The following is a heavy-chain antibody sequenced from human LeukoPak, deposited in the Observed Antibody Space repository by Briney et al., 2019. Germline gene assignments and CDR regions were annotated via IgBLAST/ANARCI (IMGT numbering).Heavy chain of an antibody. V-gene: IGHV3-30*18. CDR3: AKVGHLQLVLDY. Sequence: GRSLRLSCAASGFPYSSYGMHWVRQAPGKGLEWVAVISYDGSNKYYADSVKGRFTISRDNSKNTLYLQMNSLRAEDTAVYYCAKVGHLQLVLDYWGQGTLVTVSS. CDR2: ISYDGSNK. J-gene: IGHJ4*02. D-gene: IGHD6-13*01. CDR1: GFPYSSYG.